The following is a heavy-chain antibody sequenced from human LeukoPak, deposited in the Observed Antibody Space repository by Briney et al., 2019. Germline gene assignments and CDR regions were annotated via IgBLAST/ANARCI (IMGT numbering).Heavy chain of an antibody. CDR1: GYSFTSYW. J-gene: IGHJ6*03. V-gene: IGHV5-51*01. D-gene: IGHD3-16*01. CDR3: ARRQGGPTDNYYYYYMDV. CDR2: IYPGDSDT. Sequence: PGESLKISCKGSGYSFTSYWIGWGRQMPGKGLEWMGIIYPGDSDTRYSPSFQRQATISADKSISTAYLQWSSLKASDTAMYYCARRQGGPTDNYYYYYMDVWGKGTTVTVSS.